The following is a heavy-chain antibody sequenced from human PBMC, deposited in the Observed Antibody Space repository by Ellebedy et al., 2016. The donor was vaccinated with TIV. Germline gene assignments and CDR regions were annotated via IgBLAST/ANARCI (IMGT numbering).Heavy chain of an antibody. V-gene: IGHV3-30*03. J-gene: IGHJ4*02. CDR1: GFTFSSYW. CDR3: ATRGLGVPTR. Sequence: GGSLRLSCAASGFTFSSYWMHWVRQAPGKGLEWVAVVSYDGSEKYYADSVKGRFTISRDHSKNMLFLQMNSLSAEDTAVYYCATRGLGVPTRWGQGTLVTVSS. CDR2: VSYDGSEK. D-gene: IGHD2-15*01.